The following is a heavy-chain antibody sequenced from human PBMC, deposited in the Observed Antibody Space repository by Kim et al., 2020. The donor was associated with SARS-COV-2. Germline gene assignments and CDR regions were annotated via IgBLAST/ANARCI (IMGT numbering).Heavy chain of an antibody. CDR3: ARSEGRSSWHQFDH. V-gene: IGHV4-59*01. D-gene: IGHD6-13*01. Sequence: NHSQESRFTISVDTSRHQFSLELTAVTAADTAVYYCARSEGRSSWHQFDHWGQGTLVTVSS. J-gene: IGHJ4*02.